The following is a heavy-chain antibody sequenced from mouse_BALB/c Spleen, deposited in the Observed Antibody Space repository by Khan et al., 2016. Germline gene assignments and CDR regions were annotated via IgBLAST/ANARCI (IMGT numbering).Heavy chain of an antibody. J-gene: IGHJ2*01. CDR3: ARCDYDRGYFAY. V-gene: IGHV3-2*02. Sequence: EVQLQESGPGLVKPSQSLSLTCTVTGYSITSDYAWNWIRQFPGNKLEWMGYITYSGSTSYTPSLKSRISITRDTSKNQFFLQLNSVTTEATAPYYCARCDYDRGYFAYCGQGTTLTVSS. CDR2: ITYSGST. D-gene: IGHD2-4*01. CDR1: GYSITSDYA.